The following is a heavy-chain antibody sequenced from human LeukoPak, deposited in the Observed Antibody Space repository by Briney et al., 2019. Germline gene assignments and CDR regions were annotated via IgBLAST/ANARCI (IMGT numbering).Heavy chain of an antibody. V-gene: IGHV1-2*02. CDR1: GYTFTSYD. CDR2: INPNSGGT. CDR3: ARDHELRWFDP. D-gene: IGHD5-24*01. Sequence: ASVKVSCKASGYTFTSYDINWVRQATGQGLEWMGWINPNSGGTNYAQKFQGRVTMTRDTSISTAYMELSRLRSDDTAVYYCARDHELRWFDPWGQGTLVTVSS. J-gene: IGHJ5*02.